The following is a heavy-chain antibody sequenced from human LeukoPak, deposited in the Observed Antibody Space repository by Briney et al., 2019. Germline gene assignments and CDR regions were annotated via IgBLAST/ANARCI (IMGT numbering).Heavy chain of an antibody. CDR3: AAGCSSTSCYWYYYTDV. D-gene: IGHD2-2*01. Sequence: SETLSLTCAVYGGSFSGYYWSWIRQPPGKGLEWNGEINQSGSTNYNPSLKSRVTISVDTSKKQFSLRLSPVTAADTAVYYCAAGCSSTSCYWYYYTDVWGKGTTVTVSS. J-gene: IGHJ6*03. CDR2: INQSGST. CDR1: GGSFSGYY. V-gene: IGHV4-34*01.